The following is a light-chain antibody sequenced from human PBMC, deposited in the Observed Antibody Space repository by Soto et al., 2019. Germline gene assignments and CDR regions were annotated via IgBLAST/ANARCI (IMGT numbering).Light chain of an antibody. CDR3: SSFTSSMTNV. Sequence: QSVLTQPASVSGSPGGSITISCTGTSSDVGGYNSVSWYQHHPGKAPKLMLYDVGDRPSGVSYRFSGSKSGNTASLTISGLQAADEADYFCSSFTSSMTNVFGSGTKVTVL. V-gene: IGLV2-14*03. CDR2: DVG. J-gene: IGLJ1*01. CDR1: SSDVGGYNS.